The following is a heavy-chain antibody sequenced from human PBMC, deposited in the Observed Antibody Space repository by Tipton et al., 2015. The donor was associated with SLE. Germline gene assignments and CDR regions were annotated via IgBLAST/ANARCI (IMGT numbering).Heavy chain of an antibody. CDR1: GFTFSSYV. V-gene: IGHV4-34*01. D-gene: IGHD6-19*01. Sequence: LRLSCAASGFTFSSYVMHWIRQPPGKGLEWIGEINHSGSTNSKPSLKSRVTISVDTSKNQFSLKLSSVTAADTAVYYCARHPYRPLSSGRYIVYYSGMDVWGQGTTVTVSS. J-gene: IGHJ6*02. CDR3: ARHPYRPLSSGRYIVYYSGMDV. CDR2: INHSGST.